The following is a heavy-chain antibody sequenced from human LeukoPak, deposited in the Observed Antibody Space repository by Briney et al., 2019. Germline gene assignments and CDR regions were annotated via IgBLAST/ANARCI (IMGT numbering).Heavy chain of an antibody. J-gene: IGHJ5*02. CDR2: INTNTGNP. Sequence: GASVKVSCKASGYTFTSYAMNWVRQAPGQGLEWMGWINTNTGNPTYAQGFTGRFVFSLDTSVSTAYLQISSLKAEDTAVYYCAREGVVAAAPGGWFDPWGQGTLVTVSS. CDR3: AREGVVAAAPGGWFDP. CDR1: GYTFTSYA. D-gene: IGHD6-13*01. V-gene: IGHV7-4-1*02.